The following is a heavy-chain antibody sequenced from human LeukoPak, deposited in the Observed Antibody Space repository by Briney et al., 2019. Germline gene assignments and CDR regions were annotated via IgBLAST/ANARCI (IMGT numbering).Heavy chain of an antibody. Sequence: GGSLRLSCAASGFTFSSYAMSWVRQAPGKGLEWVSAISGSGGSTYYADSVKGRFTISRDNSKDTLYLQMNSLRAEDTAVYYCAKVYSSGWYRGSFDYWGQGTLVTVSS. J-gene: IGHJ4*02. D-gene: IGHD6-19*01. V-gene: IGHV3-23*01. CDR2: ISGSGGST. CDR1: GFTFSSYA. CDR3: AKVYSSGWYRGSFDY.